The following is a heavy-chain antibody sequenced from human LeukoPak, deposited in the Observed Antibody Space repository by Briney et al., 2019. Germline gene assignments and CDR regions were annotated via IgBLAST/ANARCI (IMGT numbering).Heavy chain of an antibody. J-gene: IGHJ4*02. V-gene: IGHV4-59*01. Sequence: SETLSLTCTVSGGSISSYYWSWIRQPPGKGLEWIGYIYYSGSTNYNPSLKSRVTISVDTSKNQFSLKLSSVTAADTAVYYCARASGFGELPDYWGQGTLVTVSS. CDR1: GGSISSYY. CDR2: IYYSGST. D-gene: IGHD3-10*01. CDR3: ARASGFGELPDY.